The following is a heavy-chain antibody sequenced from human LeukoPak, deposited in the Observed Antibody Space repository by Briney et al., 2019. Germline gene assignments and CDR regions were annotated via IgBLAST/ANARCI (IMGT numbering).Heavy chain of an antibody. CDR1: GGSISSGSYY. D-gene: IGHD2-2*01. CDR3: ARDGVIPAAKIYYYYYYMDV. Sequence: SETLSLTCTVSGGSISSGSYYWSWIQQPAGKGLEWIGRINTSGSTNYNPSLKSRVTISVDTSKNQFSLKLSSVTAADTAVYYCARDGVIPAAKIYYYYYYMDVWGKGTTVTVSS. V-gene: IGHV4-61*02. CDR2: INTSGST. J-gene: IGHJ6*03.